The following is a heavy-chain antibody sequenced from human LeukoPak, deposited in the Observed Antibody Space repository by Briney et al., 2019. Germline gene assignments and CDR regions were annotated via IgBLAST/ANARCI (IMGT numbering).Heavy chain of an antibody. D-gene: IGHD2-15*01. Sequence: SETLSLTCTVSGCSIRSYYWSWIRQPPGKGLEWVGYIFYSGTSNSHPSLKSRGTISVDTSKNPFSLKLSSVTAADTAVYYCARTYCSGGSSHFDYWGQGTLVTVSP. CDR3: ARTYCSGGSSHFDY. CDR1: GCSIRSYY. J-gene: IGHJ4*02. V-gene: IGHV4-59*08. CDR2: IFYSGTS.